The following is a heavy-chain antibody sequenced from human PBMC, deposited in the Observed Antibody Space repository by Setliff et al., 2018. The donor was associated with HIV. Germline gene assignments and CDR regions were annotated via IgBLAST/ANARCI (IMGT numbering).Heavy chain of an antibody. D-gene: IGHD6-13*01. CDR1: GGSITRTPYY. V-gene: IGHV4-39*07. CDR2: ICYSATT. CDR3: ARRSGAAVFYYFDY. Sequence: KPSETLSLTCTVSGGSITRTPYYWGWIRQPPGKGLEWIGTICYSATTNYNPSLKNRVAISVDTSKNQFSLKLTSVTPADTAVYYCARRSGAAVFYYFDYWGQGTLVTVSS. J-gene: IGHJ4*02.